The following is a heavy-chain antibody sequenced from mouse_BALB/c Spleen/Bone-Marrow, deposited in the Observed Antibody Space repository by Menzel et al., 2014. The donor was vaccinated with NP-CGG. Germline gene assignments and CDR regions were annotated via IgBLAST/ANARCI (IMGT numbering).Heavy chain of an antibody. CDR1: GYTFTSYW. J-gene: IGHJ2*01. CDR3: ARTYFDY. Sequence: QVQLQQPGAELGKPGASVKLSCKASGYTFTSYWMHWVKQRPGQGLEWIGEINPSNGRTNYNEKFKSKATLTVDKSSSTAYMQHSSLTSEDSAVYYCARTYFDYWGQGTTLTVSS. CDR2: INPSNGRT. V-gene: IGHV1S81*02.